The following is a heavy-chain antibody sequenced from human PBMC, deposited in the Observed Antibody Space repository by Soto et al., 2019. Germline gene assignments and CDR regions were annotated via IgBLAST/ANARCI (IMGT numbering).Heavy chain of an antibody. J-gene: IGHJ3*02. CDR2: XYYSAXP. Sequence: XXTRSRTCTSSRCSISSYYWSWIRQPPGKGLEWLGHXYYSAXPNYHHHLKSXXTISVDTXXNQSHLKLRSVTAADTAVYYCARVFVYGGAFDICGRGTMVTVSS. D-gene: IGHD4-17*01. CDR3: ARVFVYGGAFDI. CDR1: RCSISSYY. V-gene: IGHV4-59*01.